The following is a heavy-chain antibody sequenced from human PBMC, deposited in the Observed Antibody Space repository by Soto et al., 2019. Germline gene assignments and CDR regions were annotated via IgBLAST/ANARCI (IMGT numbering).Heavy chain of an antibody. J-gene: IGHJ2*01. CDR1: GYTFTSYY. V-gene: IGHV1-46*01. Sequence: QVQLVKSGAEGKKPGASVKVSCKASGYTFTSYYMHWLRQAPGQGLEGTGIINPSGGSTSYAQKLQGRVTMTRDTSTSTVYMELSSLRSEDTAVYYCARDPAYGGKGGAYWYFDLWGRGTLVTVSS. CDR2: INPSGGST. D-gene: IGHD4-17*01. CDR3: ARDPAYGGKGGAYWYFDL.